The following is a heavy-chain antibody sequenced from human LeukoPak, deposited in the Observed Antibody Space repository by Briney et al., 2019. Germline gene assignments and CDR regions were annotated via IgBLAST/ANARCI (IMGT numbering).Heavy chain of an antibody. D-gene: IGHD3-10*01. CDR2: IYYNGST. CDR1: GGSISSSSYY. Sequence: SETLSLTCTVSGGSISSSSYYWGWIRQPPGKGLEWIGSIYYNGSTYYNPSLKSRVTISVDTSKNQFSLKLSSVTAADTAVYYCARGGHYYGSGSYSQYNWFDPWGQGTLVTVSS. V-gene: IGHV4-39*07. CDR3: ARGGHYYGSGSYSQYNWFDP. J-gene: IGHJ5*02.